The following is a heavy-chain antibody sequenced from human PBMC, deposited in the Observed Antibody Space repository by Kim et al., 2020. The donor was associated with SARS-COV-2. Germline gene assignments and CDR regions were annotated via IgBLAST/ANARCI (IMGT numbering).Heavy chain of an antibody. Sequence: GGSLRLSCAVSGFTFSSYSMNWVRQAPGKGLEWVSSISSSSSYIYYADSVKGRFTISRDNAKNSLYLQMNSLRAEDTAVYYCARDDSRWLGSLIDAFDIWGQGTMVTVSS. CDR2: ISSSSSYI. V-gene: IGHV3-21*01. J-gene: IGHJ3*02. D-gene: IGHD6-19*01. CDR1: GFTFSSYS. CDR3: ARDDSRWLGSLIDAFDI.